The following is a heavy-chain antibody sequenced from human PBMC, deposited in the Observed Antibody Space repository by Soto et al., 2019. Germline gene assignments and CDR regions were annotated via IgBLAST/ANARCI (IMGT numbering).Heavy chain of an antibody. CDR3: AHGPSSSRYNWFDP. Sequence: QITLKESGPTLVKPTQTLTLTCTFSGFSLSTSGVGVGWIRQPPGKALEWLALIYWNDDKRYSPSLKSRLTITKDTSKNQVVLTMTNMDPVDTATYYCAHGPSSSRYNWFDPWGQGTLVTVSS. V-gene: IGHV2-5*01. J-gene: IGHJ5*02. D-gene: IGHD6-6*01. CDR2: IYWNDDK. CDR1: GFSLSTSGVG.